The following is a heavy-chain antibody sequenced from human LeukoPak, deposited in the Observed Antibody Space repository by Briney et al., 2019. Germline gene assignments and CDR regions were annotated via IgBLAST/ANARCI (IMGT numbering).Heavy chain of an antibody. CDR2: ISSSSSYI. V-gene: IGHV3-21*04. Sequence: GGSLRLSCAASGFTFSSYSMNWVRQAPGKGLEWVSSISSSSSYIYYADSVKGRFTISRDNSKNTLYLQMNSLRAEDTAVYYCAKDLDPTVTPANDYWGQGTLVTVSS. CDR3: AKDLDPTVTPANDY. J-gene: IGHJ4*02. CDR1: GFTFSSYS. D-gene: IGHD4-17*01.